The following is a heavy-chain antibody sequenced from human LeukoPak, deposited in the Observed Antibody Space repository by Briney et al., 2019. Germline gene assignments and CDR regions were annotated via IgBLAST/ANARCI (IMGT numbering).Heavy chain of an antibody. CDR3: VRSSSWSNFDY. V-gene: IGHV3-7*05. CDR2: IKEDGSEK. CDR1: GFTFSSYW. D-gene: IGHD6-13*01. J-gene: IGHJ4*02. Sequence: PGGSLRLSCAASGFTFSSYWMSWARQAPGKGLEWVANIKEDGSEKHYVDSVKGRFTTSRDNAKNSLYLQMSSLRGDDTAVYYCVRSSSWSNFDYWGQGTLVTVSS.